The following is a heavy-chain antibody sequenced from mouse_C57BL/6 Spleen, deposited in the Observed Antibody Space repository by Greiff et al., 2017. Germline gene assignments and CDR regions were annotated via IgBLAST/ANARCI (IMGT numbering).Heavy chain of an antibody. CDR3: ARSPYYYGSPRYFDV. CDR2: IDPSDSYT. Sequence: VQLQQSGAELVMPGASVKLSCKASGYTFTSYWMHWVKQRPGQGLEWIGEIDPSDSYTNYNQKFKGKSTLTVDKSSSTAYMQLSSLTSEDSAVYYCARSPYYYGSPRYFDVWGTGTTVTVSS. CDR1: GYTFTSYW. D-gene: IGHD1-1*01. J-gene: IGHJ1*03. V-gene: IGHV1-69*01.